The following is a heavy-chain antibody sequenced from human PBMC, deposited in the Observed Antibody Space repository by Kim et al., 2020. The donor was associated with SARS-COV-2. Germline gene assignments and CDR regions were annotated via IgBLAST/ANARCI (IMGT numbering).Heavy chain of an antibody. V-gene: IGHV4-34*01. D-gene: IGHD2-2*01. Sequence: PSLKSRVTISVDTSKNQFSLKLSSVTAADTAVYYCASLPNIVVVPAAMAYWGQGTLVTVSS. CDR3: ASLPNIVVVPAAMAY. J-gene: IGHJ4*02.